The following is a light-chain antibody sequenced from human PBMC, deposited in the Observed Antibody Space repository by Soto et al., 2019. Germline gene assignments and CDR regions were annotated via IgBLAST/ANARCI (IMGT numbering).Light chain of an antibody. CDR1: SSNIGNNA. J-gene: IGLJ3*02. Sequence: QSVLTQPPSVSDAPRQRVTISCSGSSSNIGNNAVNWYQQFPGKAPKLLIYFDDLLPSGVSDRFSGSRSGTSASLAISGLQSEDEADYYCAAWDDSVNGGVFGGGTKLTVL. CDR2: FDD. V-gene: IGLV1-36*01. CDR3: AAWDDSVNGGV.